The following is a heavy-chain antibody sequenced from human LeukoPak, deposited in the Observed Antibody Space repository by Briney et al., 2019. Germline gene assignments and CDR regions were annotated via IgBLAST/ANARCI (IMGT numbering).Heavy chain of an antibody. CDR3: ARARDLRSGADY. J-gene: IGHJ4*02. D-gene: IGHD3-3*01. Sequence: PPPILSLTCNVYGGSFSNFYWSWIRQPPGKGLEWIGEINQGGGTNYNPSLKSRVTISVDTSKNQFSLKLTSVTAADTAVYYCARARDLRSGADYWGQGTLVTVSS. CDR1: GGSFSNFY. V-gene: IGHV4-34*01. CDR2: INQGGGT.